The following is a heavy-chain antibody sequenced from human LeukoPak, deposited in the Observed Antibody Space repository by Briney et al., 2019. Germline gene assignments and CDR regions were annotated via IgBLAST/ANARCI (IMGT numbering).Heavy chain of an antibody. D-gene: IGHD7-27*01. CDR2: INHSGST. J-gene: IGHJ3*02. CDR3: AIPGDSEAFDI. CDR1: GFTVSSNY. V-gene: IGHV4-34*08. Sequence: GSLRLSCAASGFTVSSNYMSWVRQPPGKGLEWIGEINHSGSTNYNPSLKSRVTISVDTSKNQFSLKLSSVTAADTAVYYCAIPGDSEAFDIWGQGTMVTVSS.